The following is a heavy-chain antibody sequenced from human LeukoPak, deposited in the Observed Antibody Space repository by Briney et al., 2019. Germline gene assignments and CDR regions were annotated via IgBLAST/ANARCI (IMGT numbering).Heavy chain of an antibody. V-gene: IGHV4-39*02. Sequence: SETLSLTCTVSGASISSSSYYWGWIRQPPGKGLEWIGNIYYTGSTYYNPSLKSRVTISVDTSKNQFSLKLNSVTAADTAVYYCAREGSIVAVAVFDYWGQGTLVTVSS. CDR1: GASISSSSYY. CDR3: AREGSIVAVAVFDY. D-gene: IGHD6-19*01. CDR2: IYYTGST. J-gene: IGHJ4*02.